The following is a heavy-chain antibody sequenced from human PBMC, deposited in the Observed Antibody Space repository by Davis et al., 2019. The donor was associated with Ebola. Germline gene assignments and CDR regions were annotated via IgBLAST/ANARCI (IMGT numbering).Heavy chain of an antibody. V-gene: IGHV5-51*01. Sequence: GESLKISCKTSGFSFTSHWIAWVRQMPGKGLEWMGLIYPGDSDTRYSPSFEGRVTISADKSIATSYLQWSSLKASDTAIYYCARHRYSSNWYDGMDVWGQGTTVTVSS. D-gene: IGHD6-13*01. CDR1: GFSFTSHW. CDR2: IYPGDSDT. CDR3: ARHRYSSNWYDGMDV. J-gene: IGHJ6*02.